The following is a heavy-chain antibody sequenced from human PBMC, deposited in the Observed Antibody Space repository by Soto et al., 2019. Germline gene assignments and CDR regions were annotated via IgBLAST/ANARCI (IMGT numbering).Heavy chain of an antibody. Sequence: PGGSLRLSCAASGFTFSSYGMHWVRQAPGKGLEWVAVIWYDGSNKYYADSVKGRLTISRDNSKNTLYLQMNSLRAEDTAVYYCARVGIAARSLYYYGMDVWGQGTTVTVSS. CDR3: ARVGIAARSLYYYGMDV. D-gene: IGHD6-6*01. V-gene: IGHV3-33*01. CDR1: GFTFSSYG. CDR2: IWYDGSNK. J-gene: IGHJ6*02.